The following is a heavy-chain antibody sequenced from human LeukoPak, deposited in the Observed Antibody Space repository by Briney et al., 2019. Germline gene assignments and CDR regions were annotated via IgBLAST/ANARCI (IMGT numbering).Heavy chain of an antibody. CDR3: TTDREELGSYYDY. D-gene: IGHD3-10*01. J-gene: IGHJ4*02. CDR1: GFTFSNAW. Sequence: GGSLRLSCAAPGFTFSNAWMSWVRQAPGKGLEWVGRIKSKTDGGTTDYAAPVKGRFTISRDDSKNTLYLQMNSLKTEDTAVYYCTTDREELGSYYDYWGQGTLVTVSS. CDR2: IKSKTDGGTT. V-gene: IGHV3-15*01.